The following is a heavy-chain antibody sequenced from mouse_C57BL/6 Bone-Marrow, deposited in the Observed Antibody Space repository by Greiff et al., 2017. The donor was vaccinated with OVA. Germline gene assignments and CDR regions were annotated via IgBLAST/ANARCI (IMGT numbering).Heavy chain of an antibody. CDR1: GFTFSSYG. CDR2: ISSGGSYT. Sequence: EVKVVESGGDLVKPGGSLKLSCAASGFTFSSYGMSWVRQTPDKRLEWVATISSGGSYTYYPDSVKGRFTISRDNAKNTLYLQMSSLKSEDTAMYYGARHVTTVVFDYWGQGTTLTGSS. D-gene: IGHD1-1*01. V-gene: IGHV5-6*01. J-gene: IGHJ2*01. CDR3: ARHVTTVVFDY.